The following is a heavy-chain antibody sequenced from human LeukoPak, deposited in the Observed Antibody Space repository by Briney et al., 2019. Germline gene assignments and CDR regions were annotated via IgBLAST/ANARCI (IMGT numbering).Heavy chain of an antibody. V-gene: IGHV4-28*05. CDR1: GDSISRSDW. CDR2: IYYCRRI. CDR3: AKTRSGTYYGDSFDI. J-gene: IGHJ3*02. Sequence: SETLSLTCAVSGDSISRSDWWAWIRQPPGKGLEWLGNIYYCRRIYHNPSLQTRVIMSVDSSKNQFSLRLGSVTTTHTAVYYCAKTRSGTYYGDSFDIWGQGILVIVSS. D-gene: IGHD1-26*01.